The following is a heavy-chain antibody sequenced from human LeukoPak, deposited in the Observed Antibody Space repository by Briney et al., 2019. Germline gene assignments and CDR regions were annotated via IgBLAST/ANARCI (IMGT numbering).Heavy chain of an antibody. D-gene: IGHD3-22*01. V-gene: IGHV1-18*01. CDR2: ISAYNGNT. Sequence: GASVKVSCKASGYTFTSSGISWVRQAPGQGLEWMGWISAYNGNTNYAQKIQGRVTLTTDTSTSTAHMELRSLRPDDTAVYYCARTTYYYDKDAFDIWGQGTMVTVSS. CDR1: GYTFTSSG. CDR3: ARTTYYYDKDAFDI. J-gene: IGHJ3*02.